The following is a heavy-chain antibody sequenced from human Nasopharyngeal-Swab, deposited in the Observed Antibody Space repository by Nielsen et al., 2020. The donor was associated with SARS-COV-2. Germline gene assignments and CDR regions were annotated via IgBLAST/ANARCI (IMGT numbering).Heavy chain of an antibody. V-gene: IGHV4-4*02. Sequence: SETLSLTCAVSGGSITTSNWWSWVRQPPGKELEWIGEIYHSGSTNYNPSLKSRVTISLDKSKNQFSLKLTSVTAADTAVYYCAREQLVRGFLGYRGQGTPVTVSS. D-gene: IGHD3-10*01. CDR3: AREQLVRGFLGY. CDR1: GGSITTSNW. J-gene: IGHJ4*02. CDR2: IYHSGST.